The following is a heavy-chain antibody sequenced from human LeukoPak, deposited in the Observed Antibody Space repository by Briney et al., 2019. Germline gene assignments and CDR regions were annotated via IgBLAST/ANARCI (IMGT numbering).Heavy chain of an antibody. D-gene: IGHD3-9*01. J-gene: IGHJ4*02. CDR1: GYNFTNYY. Sequence: GASVKVSCKASGYNFTNYYMHWVRQAPGHGPEWMGIMNPSGDTTTYAEKFQGRITMTRDTSTSTVYMELSSLRSEDTAVYYCARGGALRYFEWFSAYWGQGTLVTVSS. CDR3: ARGGALRYFEWFSAY. V-gene: IGHV1-46*01. CDR2: MNPSGDTT.